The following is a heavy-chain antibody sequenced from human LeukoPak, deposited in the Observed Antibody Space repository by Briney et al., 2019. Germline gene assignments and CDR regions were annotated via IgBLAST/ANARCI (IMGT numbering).Heavy chain of an antibody. V-gene: IGHV4-59*01. CDR1: GGSISSYY. D-gene: IGHD6-13*01. Sequence: PSETLSLTCTVSGGSISSYYWTWIRQPPGKGLEWIGYIDNIGSTNYNPSLKSRVTISVDTSKNQFSLKLSSVTAADTAVYYCARDGGQQLGYFQHWGQGTLVTVSS. J-gene: IGHJ1*01. CDR2: IDNIGST. CDR3: ARDGGQQLGYFQH.